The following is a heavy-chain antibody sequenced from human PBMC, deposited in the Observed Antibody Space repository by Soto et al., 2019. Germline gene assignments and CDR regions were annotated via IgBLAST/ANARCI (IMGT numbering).Heavy chain of an antibody. CDR1: GYDFSAYW. D-gene: IGHD3-10*01. J-gene: IGHJ4*02. CDR3: ARTDYGSGTFDS. V-gene: IGHV5-51*03. Sequence: DVQLVQSGAEVKKSGESLRISCKGSGYDFSAYWINWVRQMPGKGLEWMGTIYPGDSDVRYSPSFQGQVTISVDKSISFAYLQWSSLKAADTAIYYCARTDYGSGTFDSWGQGTLVTVSS. CDR2: IYPGDSDV.